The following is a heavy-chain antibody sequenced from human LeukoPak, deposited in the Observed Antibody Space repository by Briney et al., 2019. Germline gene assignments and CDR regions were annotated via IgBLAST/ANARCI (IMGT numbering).Heavy chain of an antibody. CDR2: IRYDGSNK. D-gene: IGHD1-7*01. Sequence: PGGSLRLSCAASGFTFSNYGMHWVRQAPGKGLEWVAFIRYDGSNKYYADSVKGRFTISRDNSKNTLYLQMNSLRTEDTALYYCVRMNYVSSGWGAPFDYWGQGALVTVSS. CDR1: GFTFSNYG. J-gene: IGHJ4*02. CDR3: VRMNYVSSGWGAPFDY. V-gene: IGHV3-30*02.